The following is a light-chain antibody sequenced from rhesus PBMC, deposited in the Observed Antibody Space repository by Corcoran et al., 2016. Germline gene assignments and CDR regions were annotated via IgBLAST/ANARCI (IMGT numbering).Light chain of an antibody. J-gene: IGKJ3*01. Sequence: DIQMTQSPSSLSASVGDTVTITCRASQGISSYLAWFQQKPGKAPTPLIYYASNLESGVPSRFSGSGSGTAFTLTISSLQPEDFATYYCQHYNSAPFTFGPGTTLDI. V-gene: IGKV1-37*01. CDR1: QGISSY. CDR3: QHYNSAPFT. CDR2: YAS.